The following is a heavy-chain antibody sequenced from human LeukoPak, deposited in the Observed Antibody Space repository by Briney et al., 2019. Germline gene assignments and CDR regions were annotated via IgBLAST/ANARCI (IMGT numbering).Heavy chain of an antibody. Sequence: PSETLSLTCAVYGGSFSGYYWSWIRQPPGKGLEWIGEINHSGSTNYNPSLKSRVTISVDTSKNQFSLKLSSVTAADTAVYYCARVMGMGHDFWSGYPWFDPWGQGTLVTVSS. J-gene: IGHJ5*02. CDR2: INHSGST. CDR1: GGSFSGYY. V-gene: IGHV4-34*01. CDR3: ARVMGMGHDFWSGYPWFDP. D-gene: IGHD3-3*01.